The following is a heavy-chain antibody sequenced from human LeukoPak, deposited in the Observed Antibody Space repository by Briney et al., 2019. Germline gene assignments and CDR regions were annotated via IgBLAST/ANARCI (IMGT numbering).Heavy chain of an antibody. J-gene: IGHJ4*02. CDR3: ARGRDGYRNPFDY. CDR2: INPNSGGT. Sequence: ASVKVSCEASGNTFTGYYMHWVRQAPGQGLEWMGWINPNSGGTNYAQKLQGRVTMTRDTSISTAYMELSRLRSDDTAVYYCARGRDGYRNPFDYWGQGTLVTVSS. D-gene: IGHD5-24*01. CDR1: GNTFTGYY. V-gene: IGHV1-2*02.